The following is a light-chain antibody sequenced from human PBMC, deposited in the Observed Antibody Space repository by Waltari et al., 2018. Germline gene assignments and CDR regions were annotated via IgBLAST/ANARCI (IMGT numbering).Light chain of an antibody. CDR3: ATWDDRIIGL. Sequence: QSVLTQPPSVSAAPGQTVTIPCSGRTSNIGNTFVSRYQQFPGKAPKLLIYDNNKRPSGIPDRFSGSKSGTSATLDIIGVQSGDEADYYCATWDDRIIGLFGGGTKLNVL. V-gene: IGLV1-51*01. CDR2: DNN. CDR1: TSNIGNTF. J-gene: IGLJ2*01.